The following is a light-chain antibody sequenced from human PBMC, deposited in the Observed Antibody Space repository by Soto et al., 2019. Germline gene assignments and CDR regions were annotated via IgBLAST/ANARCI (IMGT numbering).Light chain of an antibody. V-gene: IGKV3D-20*02. CDR3: LQRSIGFT. CDR1: QSVSSSY. J-gene: IGKJ3*01. CDR2: GAS. Sequence: EFVLTQSPGTLSLSPGEGATLSCRASQSVSSSYIAWYQQKPGQAPRPLIYGASKRAPGVSARFSGSGSGTDFTLTISSLEPEDFAVYHCLQRSIGFTFGPGTKVDIK.